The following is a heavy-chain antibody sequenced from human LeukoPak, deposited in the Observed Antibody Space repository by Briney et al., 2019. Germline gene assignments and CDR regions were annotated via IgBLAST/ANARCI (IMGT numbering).Heavy chain of an antibody. V-gene: IGHV1-18*01. D-gene: IGHD1-26*01. CDR2: ISAYNGNT. J-gene: IGHJ4*02. Sequence: GASVKVSCKASGYTFTSYGISWVRQAPGQGLEWMGWISAYNGNTNYAQKLQGRVTMTTDTSTSTAYMELRSLRSDDTAVDYCARDQAFSGSYGKAPFLFDYWGQGTLVTVSS. CDR3: ARDQAFSGSYGKAPFLFDY. CDR1: GYTFTSYG.